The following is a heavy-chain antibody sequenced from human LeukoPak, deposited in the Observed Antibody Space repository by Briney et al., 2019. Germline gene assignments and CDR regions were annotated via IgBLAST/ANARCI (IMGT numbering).Heavy chain of an antibody. CDR3: ATYTSGSPFDY. CDR2: MNPDSGGT. J-gene: IGHJ4*02. D-gene: IGHD6-19*01. V-gene: IGHV1-2*02. CDR1: GYTFSGYY. Sequence: KPGASVKVSCKASGYTFSGYYIHWVRQAPGQGLEWMGWMNPDSGGTNYAQKFQGRVTVTRGTSITTAYMELSRLRSDDTAVYYCATYTSGSPFDYWGQGTLVTVSP.